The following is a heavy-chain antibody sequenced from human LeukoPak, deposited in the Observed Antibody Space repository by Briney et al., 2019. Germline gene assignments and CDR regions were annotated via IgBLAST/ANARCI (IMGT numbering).Heavy chain of an antibody. D-gene: IGHD3-22*01. CDR3: AREPRRGVSSDNAFDV. CDR1: GFTFSNYT. CDR2: ISYGGNIE. Sequence: GGSLRLSCAASGFTFSNYTMHWVRQAPGKGLEWLTLISYGGNIEYYADSVKGRFTISRDESKNTLFLLMNSLRPEDTAVYYCAREPRRGVSSDNAFDVWGQGTMVTVSS. V-gene: IGHV3-30-3*01. J-gene: IGHJ3*01.